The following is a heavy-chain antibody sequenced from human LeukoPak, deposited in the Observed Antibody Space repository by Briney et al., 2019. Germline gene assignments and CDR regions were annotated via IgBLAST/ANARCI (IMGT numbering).Heavy chain of an antibody. CDR2: ISPYNGNT. CDR1: GYTFTNYG. Sequence: ASVKVSCKASGYTFTNYGISWVRQAPGQGLEWMGWISPYNGNTNYAQKLQGRVTMTTDTSTSAAYMELRSLKSDDTAVYYCARRTSWYGDYWGQGSLVTVSS. J-gene: IGHJ4*02. V-gene: IGHV1-18*01. D-gene: IGHD2-2*01. CDR3: ARRTSWYGDY.